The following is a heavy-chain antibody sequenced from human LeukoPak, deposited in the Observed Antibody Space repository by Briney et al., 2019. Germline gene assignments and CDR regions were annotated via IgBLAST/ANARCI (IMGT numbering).Heavy chain of an antibody. CDR1: GYTFTGYY. D-gene: IGHD3-10*01. Sequence: ASVKVSCKASGYTFTGYYIHWVRQAPGQGLDWMGWISPNSGGTIHAQKFQGRVIMTRDTSISTAYMELSSLRSDDTALYYCAREITMIRGHNPYDYWGQGTLVTVSS. CDR2: ISPNSGGT. J-gene: IGHJ4*02. V-gene: IGHV1-2*02. CDR3: AREITMIRGHNPYDY.